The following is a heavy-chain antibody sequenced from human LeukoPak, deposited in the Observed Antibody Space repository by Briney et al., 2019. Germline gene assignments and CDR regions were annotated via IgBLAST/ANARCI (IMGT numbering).Heavy chain of an antibody. Sequence: SGGSLRLSCAASGFTFSSYEMNWVRQAPGKGLERVSYISSSGSTIYYADSVKGRFTISRDNSKNTLYLEVISLTAEDTAVYYCAKDDAWLRFGEWSQGTLVTVSS. J-gene: IGHJ4*02. CDR3: AKDDAWLRFGE. CDR1: GFTFSSYE. D-gene: IGHD3-10*01. V-gene: IGHV3-48*03. CDR2: ISSSGSTI.